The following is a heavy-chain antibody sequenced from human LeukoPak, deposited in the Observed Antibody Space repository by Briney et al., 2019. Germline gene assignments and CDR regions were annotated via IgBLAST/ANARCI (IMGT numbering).Heavy chain of an antibody. V-gene: IGHV4-39*07. D-gene: IGHD4-11*01. Sequence: PSETLSLTCTVSGGSISTSSYYWGWVRQPPGKGLEWIGNIFYSGSTYYSPSLKSRVTMSMDTSKNQFSVKMRAVTAADTAVYYCARSEINDYSRFWGQGILVTVSS. CDR3: ARSEINDYSRF. CDR1: GGSISTSSYY. J-gene: IGHJ4*02. CDR2: IFYSGST.